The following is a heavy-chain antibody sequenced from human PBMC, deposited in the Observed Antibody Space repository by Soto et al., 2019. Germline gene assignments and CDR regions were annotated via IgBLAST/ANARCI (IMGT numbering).Heavy chain of an antibody. CDR3: ESALDLVVDY. Sequence: GGSLRLSCVASGFSFNSYWMRWVRQAPGQGLEWLAHVSPDGSNTYYADSVKDRFTVSRDNTKNSVYLQMKSLGVEDTAVYHCESALDLVVDYWGQGTLVTVSS. J-gene: IGHJ4*02. CDR1: GFSFNSYW. V-gene: IGHV3-7*03. D-gene: IGHD2-21*01. CDR2: VSPDGSNT.